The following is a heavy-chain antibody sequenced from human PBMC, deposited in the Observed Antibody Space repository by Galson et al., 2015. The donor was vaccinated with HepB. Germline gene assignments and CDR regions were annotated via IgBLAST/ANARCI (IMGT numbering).Heavy chain of an antibody. CDR2: MNPISGNK. D-gene: IGHD1-1*01. CDR3: ARVGPRVAPERPAAFDI. V-gene: IGHV1-8*01. CDR1: GYTFTSHD. Sequence: SVKVSCKASGYTFTSHDINWVRQATGQGLEWMGWMNPISGNKGYAQTFQGRVTMTMSTSITTAYMELSSLTSEDTAIYYCARVGPRVAPERPAAFDIWGQGAMVTVSS. J-gene: IGHJ3*02.